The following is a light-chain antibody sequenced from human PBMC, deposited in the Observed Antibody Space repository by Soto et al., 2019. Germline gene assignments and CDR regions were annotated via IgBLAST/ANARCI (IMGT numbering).Light chain of an antibody. CDR3: QQYGSSPRT. Sequence: EIVLTQSPGTLSLSPGERATLSCRASQSVSSNFLAWYQQKPGQAPRLLIYGASNRATGFPDRFSGSGSGTDFTLTITRPEPEDFAVYFCQQYGSSPRTFGQGTKVEIK. CDR2: GAS. J-gene: IGKJ1*01. V-gene: IGKV3-20*01. CDR1: QSVSSNF.